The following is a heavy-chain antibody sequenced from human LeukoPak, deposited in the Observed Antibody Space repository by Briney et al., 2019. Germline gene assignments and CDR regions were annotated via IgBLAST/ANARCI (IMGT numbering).Heavy chain of an antibody. CDR2: IKQDGSEK. Sequence: GQSLRLSCAASGFTFNNYWMSWVRQAPGKGLEWVANIKQDGSEKYYVDSVKGRFTISRDNAKNSLYLQMNSLRAEDTAVYYCARLHPRNDAFDIWGQGTMVTVSS. J-gene: IGHJ3*02. CDR3: ARLHPRNDAFDI. V-gene: IGHV3-7*01. CDR1: GFTFNNYW.